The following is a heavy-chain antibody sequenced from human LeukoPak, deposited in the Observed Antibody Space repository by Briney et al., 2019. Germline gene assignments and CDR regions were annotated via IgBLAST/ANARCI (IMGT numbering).Heavy chain of an antibody. D-gene: IGHD3-16*02. CDR1: GDSVSSNSAA. J-gene: IGHJ4*02. Sequence: SQTLSLTCAISGDSVSSNSAAWNWIRQSPSRGLEWLGRTSYRSQWYNDYAVSVRSRITINPDTSKNQFSLKLSSVTAADTAVYYCARDHGLYYDYVWGSYRYDYWGQGTLVTVSS. CDR3: ARDHGLYYDYVWGSYRYDY. CDR2: TSYRSQWYN. V-gene: IGHV6-1*01.